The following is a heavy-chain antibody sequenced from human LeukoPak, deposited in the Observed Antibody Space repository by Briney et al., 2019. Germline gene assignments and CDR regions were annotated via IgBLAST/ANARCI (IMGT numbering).Heavy chain of an antibody. J-gene: IGHJ4*02. D-gene: IGHD4-17*01. Sequence: ASVKVSRKASGYTFTGYYMHWVRQAPGQGLEWMGRINPNSGGTNYAQKFQGRVTMTRGTSISTAYMELSRLRSDDTAVYYCARERGDYEEYYFDYWGQGTLVTVSS. CDR1: GYTFTGYY. V-gene: IGHV1-2*06. CDR2: INPNSGGT. CDR3: ARERGDYEEYYFDY.